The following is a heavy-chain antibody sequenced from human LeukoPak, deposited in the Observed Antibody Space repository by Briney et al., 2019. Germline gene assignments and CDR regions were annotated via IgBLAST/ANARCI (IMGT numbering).Heavy chain of an antibody. CDR1: GFAFSSLS. CDR3: ATGAASSGWLNHDH. J-gene: IGHJ4*02. V-gene: IGHV3-23*01. CDR2: ISASADNT. Sequence: PGGSLRLSCVASGFAFSSLSMSWVRQAPGKGLEWVSDISASADNTHYADSAKGRFIIFRDNSKNTVFLQMNSLTVEDTAVYYCATGAASSGWLNHDHWGQGTLVTVSS. D-gene: IGHD6-13*01.